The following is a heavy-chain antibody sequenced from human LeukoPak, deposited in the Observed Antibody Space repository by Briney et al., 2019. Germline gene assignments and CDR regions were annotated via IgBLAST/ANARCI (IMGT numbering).Heavy chain of an antibody. Sequence: ASVKVSCKASGYTFSDYDVNWVRQAPGQGLEWMGWMNPTSGDTGYAQKFQGRVTMTRSMSRNTAYMELSRLRSEDTAVYYCARVRTTVNRFDPWGQGTLVTVSS. CDR2: MNPTSGDT. D-gene: IGHD4-11*01. CDR3: ARVRTTVNRFDP. CDR1: GYTFSDYD. J-gene: IGHJ5*02. V-gene: IGHV1-8*01.